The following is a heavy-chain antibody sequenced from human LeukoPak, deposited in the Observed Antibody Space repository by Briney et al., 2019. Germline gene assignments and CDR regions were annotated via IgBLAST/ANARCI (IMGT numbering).Heavy chain of an antibody. CDR1: GFTFSSYA. J-gene: IGHJ4*02. V-gene: IGHV3-30-3*01. Sequence: GGSLRLSCAASGFTFSSYAMHWVRQAPGKGLEWVAVISYDGGNKYYADSVKGRFTISRDNSKNTLYLQMNSLRAEDTAVYYCAKDLGVYSSSWSYYFDYWGQGTLVTVSS. CDR2: ISYDGGNK. CDR3: AKDLGVYSSSWSYYFDY. D-gene: IGHD6-13*01.